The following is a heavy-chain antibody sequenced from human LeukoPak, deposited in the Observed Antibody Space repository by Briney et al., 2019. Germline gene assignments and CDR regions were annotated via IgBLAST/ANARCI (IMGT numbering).Heavy chain of an antibody. J-gene: IGHJ4*02. V-gene: IGHV3-53*01. Sequence: PGGSLRLSFAASGFTVSTNYMSWVRQAPGKGLEWVSVIYSGGNTYYADSVKGRFTISRDNSKNTLFLQMNSLRADDTAVYYCARGLAVPDSYYFDYWGQGTLVTVSS. CDR3: ARGLAVPDSYYFDY. CDR1: GFTVSTNY. D-gene: IGHD6-19*01. CDR2: IYSGGNT.